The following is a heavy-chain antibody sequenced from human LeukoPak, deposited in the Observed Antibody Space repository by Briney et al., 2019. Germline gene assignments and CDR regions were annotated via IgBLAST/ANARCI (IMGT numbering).Heavy chain of an antibody. CDR2: INPSGGST. J-gene: IGHJ4*02. Sequence: ASVKVSCKAAGYTFTSYYMHWVRQAPGQGLEWMGVINPSGGSTIYAQKFQGRVTMTRDTSTGTVYMELSSLRSEATAVYYCARDRQGYFDYWGQGTLVTVSS. CDR1: GYTFTSYY. CDR3: ARDRQGYFDY. V-gene: IGHV1-46*01.